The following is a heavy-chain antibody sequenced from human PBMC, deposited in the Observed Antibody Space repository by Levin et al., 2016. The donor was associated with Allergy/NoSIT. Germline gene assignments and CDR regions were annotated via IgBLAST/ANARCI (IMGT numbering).Heavy chain of an antibody. J-gene: IGHJ6*02. Sequence: GESLKISCAASGFTFSSYGMHWVRQAPGKGLEWVAVISYDGSNKYYADSVKGRFTISRDNSKNTLYLQMNSLRAEDTAVYYCAKDLGVWGRAGPLGYCSGGSCYSHYYGMDVWGQGTTVTVSS. CDR3: AKDLGVWGRAGPLGYCSGGSCYSHYYGMDV. CDR1: GFTFSSYG. CDR2: ISYDGSNK. V-gene: IGHV3-30*18. D-gene: IGHD2-15*01.